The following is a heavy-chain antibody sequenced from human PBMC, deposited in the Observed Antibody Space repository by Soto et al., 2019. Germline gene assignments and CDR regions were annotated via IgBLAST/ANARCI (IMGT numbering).Heavy chain of an antibody. V-gene: IGHV2-26*01. J-gene: IGHJ6*02. CDR1: GFSLTNGRVG. D-gene: IGHD3-10*01. CDR2: IFSSDEK. Sequence: QVTLKESGPVLVKPTESLTLTCTVSGFSLTNGRVGVSWIRQPPGKALEWLAHIFSSDEKSYSTSLKGRLTIFKDTSKSQVVLKMTHMDPVDTATYYCARISRWFGELETYYGMDIWGQGTTVTVSS. CDR3: ARISRWFGELETYYGMDI.